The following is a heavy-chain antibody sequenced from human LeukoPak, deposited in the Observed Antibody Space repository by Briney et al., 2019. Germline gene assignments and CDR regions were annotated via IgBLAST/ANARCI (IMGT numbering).Heavy chain of an antibody. CDR1: GGSISGYY. Sequence: SETLSLTCTVSGGSISGYYWSWIRQPPGKGLEWIGYIYYSGSTNYNPSLKSRVTISVDTSKNQFSLKLSSVTAADTAVYYCARRIPTYYYDSSGYRRWAFDIWGQGTMVTVSS. CDR3: ARRIPTYYYDSSGYRRWAFDI. CDR2: IYYSGST. D-gene: IGHD3-22*01. J-gene: IGHJ3*02. V-gene: IGHV4-59*08.